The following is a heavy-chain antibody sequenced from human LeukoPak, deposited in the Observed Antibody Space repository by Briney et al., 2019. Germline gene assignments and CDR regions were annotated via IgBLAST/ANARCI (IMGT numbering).Heavy chain of an antibody. Sequence: GASLKISSKGSGYSFTSYWICWVGRLPAKGREWRGVIYLVDSDTRYSPSFQGQVTISADKSISTAYLQWSSLKASDTAMYYCARRGGYSDYWGQGTLVTVSS. CDR1: GYSFTSYW. J-gene: IGHJ4*02. D-gene: IGHD5-24*01. CDR3: ARRGGYSDY. V-gene: IGHV5-51*01. CDR2: IYLVDSDT.